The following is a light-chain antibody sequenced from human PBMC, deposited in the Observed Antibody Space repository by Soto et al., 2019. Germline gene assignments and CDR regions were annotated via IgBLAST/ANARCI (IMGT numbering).Light chain of an antibody. CDR1: HSISTY. J-gene: IGKJ1*01. V-gene: IGKV1-39*01. CDR3: QHSKT. CDR2: AAS. Sequence: DIQMSQSPSSLSASLGDSVTITCRASHSISTYLNWYHQKPGEAPDLLIYAASSLQSGVPSRFSGSGSGTEFTLTISSLQPDDYATYYCQHSKTFGQGTKVDIK.